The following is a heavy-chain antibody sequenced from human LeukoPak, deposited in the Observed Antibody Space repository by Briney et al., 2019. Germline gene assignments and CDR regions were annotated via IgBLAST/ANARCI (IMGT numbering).Heavy chain of an antibody. V-gene: IGHV4-39*01. CDR2: VYYSGTT. CDR3: ARRLIAATIVY. J-gene: IGHJ4*02. D-gene: IGHD6-25*01. Sequence: PSETLSLTCTVFGGSLSSSSYYWAWIRQPPGKGLEWIGSVYYSGTTFYNPSLKSRLTISVDTSKNQFSLKLSSVTAADTALYYCARRLIAATIVYWRQGTLVTVSS. CDR1: GGSLSSSSYY.